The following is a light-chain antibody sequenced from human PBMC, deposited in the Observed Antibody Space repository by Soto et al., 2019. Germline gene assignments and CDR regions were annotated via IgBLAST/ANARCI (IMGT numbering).Light chain of an antibody. CDR1: QSVSSN. V-gene: IGKV3-15*01. CDR2: GAS. CDR3: QQYNSWLIT. J-gene: IGKJ5*01. Sequence: EIVMTQSPATLSVSPGERATLSCRASQSVSSNLAWYQQKPGQAPRLLIYGASTRATGIPARFSGSGSGTEFTLTISSLQSEDFAVYYCQQYNSWLITFGQGTRVEIK.